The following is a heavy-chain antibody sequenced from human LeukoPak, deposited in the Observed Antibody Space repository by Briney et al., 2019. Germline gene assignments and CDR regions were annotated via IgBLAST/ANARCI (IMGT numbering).Heavy chain of an antibody. V-gene: IGHV1-2*02. Sequence: ASVKVSCKASGYTFTGYYMHWVRQAPGQGLEWMGWINPNSGGTNYAQKFQGRVTMTRDTSISTAYMELSRLRSDDTAVYYCARDTRRAGGAVAGTGYWGQGTLVTVSS. CDR1: GYTFTGYY. CDR2: INPNSGGT. D-gene: IGHD6-19*01. CDR3: ARDTRRAGGAVAGTGY. J-gene: IGHJ4*02.